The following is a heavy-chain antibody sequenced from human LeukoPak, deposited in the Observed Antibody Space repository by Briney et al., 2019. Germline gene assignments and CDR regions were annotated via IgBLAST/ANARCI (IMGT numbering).Heavy chain of an antibody. CDR3: AKDKLAHTQRGYSGYEGPMDV. J-gene: IGHJ6*03. CDR2: ISSGGSTI. D-gene: IGHD5-12*01. CDR1: GFTFSSFE. V-gene: IGHV3-48*03. Sequence: GGSLRLSCAASGFTFSSFEMKWVRQAPGKGLEWVSYISSGGSTIYYADSVKGRFTISRDNAKNSLYLQMNSLRAEDTALYYCAKDKLAHTQRGYSGYEGPMDVWGKGTTVTISS.